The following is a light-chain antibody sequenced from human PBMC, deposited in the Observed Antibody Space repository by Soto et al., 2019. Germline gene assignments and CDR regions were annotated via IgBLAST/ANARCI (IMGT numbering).Light chain of an antibody. J-gene: IGKJ4*01. CDR2: GAS. CDR3: QQYGSSPH. Sequence: EIVLTQSPGTLSLSPGERATLSCRASQSVSSSYLAWYQQKPGQAPRLLIYGASSRATGIPDRFSGSGSGTDFILTISRLEPEDFAVYYCQQYGSSPHFGGGTKVEIK. V-gene: IGKV3-20*01. CDR1: QSVSSSY.